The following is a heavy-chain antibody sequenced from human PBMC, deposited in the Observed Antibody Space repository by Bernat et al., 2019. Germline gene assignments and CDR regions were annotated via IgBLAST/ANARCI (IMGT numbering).Heavy chain of an antibody. CDR2: INPNSGGT. V-gene: IGHV1-2*04. J-gene: IGHJ5*02. Sequence: QVQLVQSGAEVKKPGASVKVSCKASGYTFTGYYMHWVRQAPGQGLEWMGWINPNSGGTNYAQKFQGWVTMTRETSISTAYMELSRLRYDDTAVYYCARSGDYLPRTNWFDPWGQGTLVTVSS. D-gene: IGHD2-21*02. CDR3: ARSGDYLPRTNWFDP. CDR1: GYTFTGYY.